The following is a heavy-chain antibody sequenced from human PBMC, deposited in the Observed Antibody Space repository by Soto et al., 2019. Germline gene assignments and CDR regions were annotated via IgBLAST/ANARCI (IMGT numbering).Heavy chain of an antibody. Sequence: GGSLRLSCAASGFTFSSYSMNWVRQAPGKGLEWVSSISSSSSYIYYADSVKGRFTISRDNAKNSLYLQMNSLIAEDTAVYYSARAGYCGSPSCLKPRFVFDIWAEGKVGTFSS. CDR2: ISSSSSYI. D-gene: IGHD2-2*01. CDR1: GFTFSSYS. V-gene: IGHV3-21*01. CDR3: ARAGYCGSPSCLKPRFVFDI. J-gene: IGHJ3*02.